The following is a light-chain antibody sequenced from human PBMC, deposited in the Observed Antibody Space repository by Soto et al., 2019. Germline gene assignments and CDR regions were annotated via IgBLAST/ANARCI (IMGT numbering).Light chain of an antibody. J-gene: IGLJ2*01. Sequence: QAVVTQPPSASGTPGQRVTISCSGSSSNIGRNIVHWYQQLPGTAPRVLIYGNNQRPSGVPDRFSGSKSGTSASLAISGLRSEDEADYYCAAWDDSLSAVLFGGGTKLTVL. CDR3: AAWDDSLSAVL. V-gene: IGLV1-47*01. CDR2: GNN. CDR1: SSNIGRNI.